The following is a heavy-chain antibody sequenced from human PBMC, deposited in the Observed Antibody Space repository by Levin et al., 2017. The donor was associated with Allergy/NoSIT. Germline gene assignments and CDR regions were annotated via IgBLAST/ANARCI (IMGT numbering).Heavy chain of an antibody. D-gene: IGHD2-15*01. Sequence: GESLKISCKASGYTFTSYGISWVRQAPGQGLEWMGWFSAYNGNTNYAQKLQGRVTMTTDTSTSTAYMELRSLRSDDTAVYYCARDIREAPRNRWSYCSGGSCYDAFDIWGQGTMVTVSS. V-gene: IGHV1-18*01. CDR2: FSAYNGNT. CDR1: GYTFTSYG. CDR3: ARDIREAPRNRWSYCSGGSCYDAFDI. J-gene: IGHJ3*02.